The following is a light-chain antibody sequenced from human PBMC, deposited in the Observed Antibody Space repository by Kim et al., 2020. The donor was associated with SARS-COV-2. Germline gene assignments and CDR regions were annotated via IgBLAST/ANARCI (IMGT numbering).Light chain of an antibody. CDR1: QSVLYSSNNKNY. Sequence: RATIHCKSRQSVLYSSNNKNYLAWYQQKPGQPPKLLIYWASTRESGVPDRFSGSGSGTDFTLTISSLQAEDVAVYYCQQYYSTPYTFGQGTKLEIK. CDR2: WAS. CDR3: QQYYSTPYT. V-gene: IGKV4-1*01. J-gene: IGKJ2*01.